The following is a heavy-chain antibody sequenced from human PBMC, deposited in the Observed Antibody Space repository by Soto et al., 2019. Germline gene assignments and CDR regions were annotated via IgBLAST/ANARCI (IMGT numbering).Heavy chain of an antibody. CDR2: INSDGSST. Sequence: LRLSCAASGFTFSSYWMHWVRQAPGKGLVWVSRINSDGSSTSYADSVKGRFTISRDNAKNTLYLQMNSLRAEDTAVCYCARDLSSSWPYYYYYGMDVWGQGTTVTVSS. CDR3: ARDLSSSWPYYYYYGMDV. V-gene: IGHV3-74*01. D-gene: IGHD6-13*01. CDR1: GFTFSSYW. J-gene: IGHJ6*02.